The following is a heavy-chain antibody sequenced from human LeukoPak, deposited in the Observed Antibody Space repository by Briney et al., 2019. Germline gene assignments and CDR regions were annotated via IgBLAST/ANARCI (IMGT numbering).Heavy chain of an antibody. CDR3: ARGRDGYIINPFDY. V-gene: IGHV3-21*01. CDR1: GFTFSSYS. D-gene: IGHD5-24*01. J-gene: IGHJ4*02. Sequence: GGSLRLSCAASGFTFSSYSMNWVRQAPGKGLEWVSSISSSSSYIYYADSVKGRFTISRDNAKNSLYLQMNSLRAEDTAVYYRARGRDGYIINPFDYWGQGTLVTVSS. CDR2: ISSSSSYI.